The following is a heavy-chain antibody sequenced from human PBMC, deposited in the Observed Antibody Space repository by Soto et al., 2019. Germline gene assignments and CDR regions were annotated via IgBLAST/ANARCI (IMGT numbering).Heavy chain of an antibody. J-gene: IGHJ6*02. CDR2: ISSSSSSYI. CDR3: ARDRRIPLYKPTLYYYYGMDV. V-gene: IGHV3-21*01. D-gene: IGHD1-20*01. CDR1: GFTFSSYS. Sequence: GGSLRLSCAASGFTFSSYSMNWVRQAPGKGLEWVSSISSSSSSYIYYADSVKGRFTISRDNAKNSLYLQMNSLRAEDTAVYYCARDRRIPLYKPTLYYYYGMDVWGQGTTVTVSS.